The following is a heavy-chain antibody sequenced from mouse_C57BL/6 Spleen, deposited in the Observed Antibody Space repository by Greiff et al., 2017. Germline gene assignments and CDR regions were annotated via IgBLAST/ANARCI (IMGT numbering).Heavy chain of an antibody. Sequence: QVQLQQSGAELVRPGASVTLSCKASGYTFTDYEMHWVKQTPVHGLEWIGAIDPETGGTAYNQKFKGKAILTADKSSSTAYMELRSLTSEDSAVYYCTTGGYYYGSRNYFDVWGTGTTVTVAS. V-gene: IGHV1-15*01. CDR2: IDPETGGT. CDR1: GYTFTDYE. CDR3: TTGGYYYGSRNYFDV. J-gene: IGHJ1*03. D-gene: IGHD1-1*01.